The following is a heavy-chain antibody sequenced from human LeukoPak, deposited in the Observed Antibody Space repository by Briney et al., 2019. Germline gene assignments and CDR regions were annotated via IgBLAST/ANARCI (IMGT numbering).Heavy chain of an antibody. D-gene: IGHD3-22*01. CDR1: GGSISSSNW. CDR3: ARDRGTPDYYDTSGYDY. J-gene: IGHJ4*02. CDR2: IYHSGST. V-gene: IGHV4-4*02. Sequence: PLGTLSLTCAVSGGSISSSNWWSWVRQPPGKGLEWIGEIYHSGSTNYNPSLKSRVTISVDKSKNQFSLKLSSVTAADTAVYYCARDRGTPDYYDTSGYDYWGQGTLVTVSS.